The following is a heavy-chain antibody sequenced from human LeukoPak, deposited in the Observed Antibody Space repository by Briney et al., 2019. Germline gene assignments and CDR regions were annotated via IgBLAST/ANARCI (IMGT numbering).Heavy chain of an antibody. V-gene: IGHV3-30*04. Sequence: GRSLRLSWAASGFTFSSYAMHWVRQAPGKGLEWVAVISYDGSNKYYADSVKGRFTISRDNSKNTLYLQMNSLRAEDTAVYYCARDGGDIVVVPAADYYYYGMDVWGKGTTVTVSS. D-gene: IGHD2-2*01. CDR2: ISYDGSNK. CDR3: ARDGGDIVVVPAADYYYYGMDV. J-gene: IGHJ6*04. CDR1: GFTFSSYA.